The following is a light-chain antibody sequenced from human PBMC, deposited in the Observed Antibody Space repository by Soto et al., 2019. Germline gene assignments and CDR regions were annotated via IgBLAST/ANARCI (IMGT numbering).Light chain of an antibody. J-gene: IGKJ5*01. CDR2: GAS. Sequence: EIVMTQSPGTLSVSTGVRATLSCRASESVDRYLAWYQQKPGQAPRLLIYGASTRATGVPARFSGSGSGTEFTHTISSLQSEDFAVYFCQQCSEWPLFTFGQGTRLEAK. V-gene: IGKV3-15*01. CDR3: QQCSEWPLFT. CDR1: ESVDRY.